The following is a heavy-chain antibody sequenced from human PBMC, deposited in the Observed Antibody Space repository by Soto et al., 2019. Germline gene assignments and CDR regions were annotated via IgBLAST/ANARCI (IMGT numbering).Heavy chain of an antibody. D-gene: IGHD1-26*01. J-gene: IGHJ6*02. V-gene: IGHV1-46*01. CDR2: INPSGGST. CDR1: GYTFTSYY. CDR3: ARDPEWEGGLYYYYGMDV. Sequence: QVQLVQSGAEVKKPGTSVKVSYKASGYTFTSYYMHWVRQAPGQGLEWMGIINPSGGSTSYAEKFQGRVTMTRDTATSKVYMEQSSLRSEDTAVYYCARDPEWEGGLYYYYGMDVWGQGTTVTVSS.